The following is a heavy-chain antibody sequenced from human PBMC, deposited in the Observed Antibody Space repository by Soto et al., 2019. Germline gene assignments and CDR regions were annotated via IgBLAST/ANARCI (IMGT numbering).Heavy chain of an antibody. CDR3: AAPPLTYYYDSSGYYGYYYYGMDV. V-gene: IGHV3-23*01. J-gene: IGHJ6*02. CDR1: GFSFRSYA. Sequence: GGSLRLSCAASGFSFRSYAMTWVRQAPGKGLEWVSAISGSGGSTYYADSVKGRFTISRDNSKNTLYLQMNSLRAEDTSVYYCAAPPLTYYYDSSGYYGYYYYGMDVWGQGTTVTVSS. D-gene: IGHD3-22*01. CDR2: ISGSGGST.